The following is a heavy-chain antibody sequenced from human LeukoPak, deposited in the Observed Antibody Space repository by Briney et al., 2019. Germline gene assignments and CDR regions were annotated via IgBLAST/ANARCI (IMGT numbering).Heavy chain of an antibody. CDR3: ARDPPRNYGGNTDAFDI. J-gene: IGHJ3*02. V-gene: IGHV4-31*03. Sequence: SETLSLTCTVSGGSISSGGYYWSWIRRHPGKGLEWIGYIYYSGSTYYNPSLKSRVTISVGTSKNQFSLKLSSVTAADAAVYYCARDPPRNYGGNTDAFDIWGQGTMVTVSS. D-gene: IGHD4-17*01. CDR2: IYYSGST. CDR1: GGSISSGGYY.